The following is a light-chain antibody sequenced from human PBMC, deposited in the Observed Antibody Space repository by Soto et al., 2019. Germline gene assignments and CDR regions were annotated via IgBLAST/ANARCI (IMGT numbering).Light chain of an antibody. J-gene: IGKJ1*01. CDR2: KAS. CDR3: QQYNRYWT. CDR1: QSISIW. Sequence: DIQMTQSHSTLSASVGDRVTITCRASQSISIWLAWYQHKAGKAPKLLIYKASSLESGVPSRFSGSGSGTEFTLTISSLQPDDFATYYCQQYNRYWTFGQGTKVEIK. V-gene: IGKV1-5*03.